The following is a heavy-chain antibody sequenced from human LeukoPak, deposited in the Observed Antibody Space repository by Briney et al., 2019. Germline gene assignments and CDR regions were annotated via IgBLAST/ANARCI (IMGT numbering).Heavy chain of an antibody. CDR2: MFYSGST. D-gene: IGHD6-19*01. CDR3: ARVGQWQYYFDY. J-gene: IGHJ4*02. Sequence: KPSETLSLMCTVSGDSFRSHYWSWVRQPPGKALEWIGYMFYSGSTNYNPSLKGRVAISVDTSKNQFSLMLSSATAADTAIYYCARVGQWQYYFDYWGQGTQVTVSS. V-gene: IGHV4-59*11. CDR1: GDSFRSHY.